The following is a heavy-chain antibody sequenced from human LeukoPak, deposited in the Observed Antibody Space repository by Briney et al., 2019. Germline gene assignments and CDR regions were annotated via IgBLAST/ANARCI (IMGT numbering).Heavy chain of an antibody. CDR1: GGSISSYY. V-gene: IGHV4-59*01. Sequence: SETLSLTCTVSGGSISSYYWSWIRQPPGKGLEWIGYIYYSGSTDYNPSLKSRVTISVDTSKNQFSLKLSSVTAADTAVYYCARAPDYYMDVWGKGTTVTVSS. J-gene: IGHJ6*03. CDR3: ARAPDYYMDV. CDR2: IYYSGST.